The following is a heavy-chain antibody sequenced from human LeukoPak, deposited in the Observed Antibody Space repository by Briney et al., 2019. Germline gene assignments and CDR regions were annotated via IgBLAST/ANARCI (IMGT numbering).Heavy chain of an antibody. Sequence: PSETLSLTCTVSGGSISSYYWSWIRQPAGKGLEWIGRIYTSGSTNYNPSLKSRATVSVDTSKNQFSLKLSSVTAADTAVYYCARDRGIVGARGHNWFDPWGQGTLVTVSS. CDR1: GGSISSYY. D-gene: IGHD1-26*01. CDR3: ARDRGIVGARGHNWFDP. J-gene: IGHJ5*02. V-gene: IGHV4-4*07. CDR2: IYTSGST.